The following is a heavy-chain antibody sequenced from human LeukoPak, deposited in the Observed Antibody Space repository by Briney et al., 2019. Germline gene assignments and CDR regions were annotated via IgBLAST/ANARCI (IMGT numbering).Heavy chain of an antibody. V-gene: IGHV1-18*01. D-gene: IGHD3-22*01. J-gene: IGHJ4*02. Sequence: ASVKVSCKASGYTFTSYGISWVRQAPGQGLESMGWISAYNGNTNYAQTLQGRFTMTTDTSTSKAYMELRSLRSDDTAVYYCARDYYYYDSSGYPDYWGQGTLVTVSS. CDR3: ARDYYYYDSSGYPDY. CDR1: GYTFTSYG. CDR2: ISAYNGNT.